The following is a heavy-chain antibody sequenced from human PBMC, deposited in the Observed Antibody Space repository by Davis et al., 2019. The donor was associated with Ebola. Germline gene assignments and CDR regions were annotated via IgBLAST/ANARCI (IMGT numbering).Heavy chain of an antibody. CDR1: GYTFTNYY. Sequence: ASVKVSCKASGYTFTNYYMHWVRQAPGQGLEWMGIINPSGGSTSYAQKFQGRVTMTRDTSTSTVYMELSSLRSEDTAVYYCAGNKSITIFGVVIQPYYYYYGMDVWGQGTTVTVSS. V-gene: IGHV1-46*01. CDR3: AGNKSITIFGVVIQPYYYYYGMDV. J-gene: IGHJ6*02. D-gene: IGHD3-3*01. CDR2: INPSGGST.